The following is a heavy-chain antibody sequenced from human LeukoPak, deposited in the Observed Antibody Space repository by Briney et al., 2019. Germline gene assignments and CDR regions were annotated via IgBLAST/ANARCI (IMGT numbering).Heavy chain of an antibody. Sequence: GGSLRLSCAASGFTFSDYYMSWIRQAPRKGLEWVSYISSSSSYTNYADSVKGRFTISRDSAKNSLYLQMNSLRAEDTAVYYCARHDGVDAFDIWGQGTMVTVSS. CDR3: ARHDGVDAFDI. CDR1: GFTFSDYY. CDR2: ISSSSSYT. D-gene: IGHD4-17*01. J-gene: IGHJ3*02. V-gene: IGHV3-11*06.